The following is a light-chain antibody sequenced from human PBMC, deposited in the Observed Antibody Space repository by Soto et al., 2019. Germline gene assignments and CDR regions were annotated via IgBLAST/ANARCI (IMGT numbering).Light chain of an antibody. CDR1: QSLSYSDGNIY. CDR2: KVF. CDR3: MQGTHRPIT. Sequence: DVVMTQSPLSLPVTLGQPASISCWSSQSLSYSDGNIYLNWFHQRPGQSPRRLIYKVFNRDSGVPDRFSGSGSGTDFTLKISRVEAEDVGIYYCMQGTHRPITFGGGTKVEI. J-gene: IGKJ4*01. V-gene: IGKV2-30*01.